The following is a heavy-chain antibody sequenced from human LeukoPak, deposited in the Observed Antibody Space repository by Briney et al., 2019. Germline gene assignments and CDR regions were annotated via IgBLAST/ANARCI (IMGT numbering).Heavy chain of an antibody. CDR1: GGSISSYY. D-gene: IGHD2-2*01. J-gene: IGHJ6*04. CDR2: IYYSGST. CDR3: AGQPVVVPAAMGYYYYGMDV. Sequence: SETLSLTCTVSGGSISSYYWSWIRQPPGKGLEWIGYIYYSGSTNHNPSLKSRVTISVDTSKNQFSLKLSSVTAADTAVYYCAGQPVVVPAAMGYYYYGMDVWGKGTTVTISS. V-gene: IGHV4-59*01.